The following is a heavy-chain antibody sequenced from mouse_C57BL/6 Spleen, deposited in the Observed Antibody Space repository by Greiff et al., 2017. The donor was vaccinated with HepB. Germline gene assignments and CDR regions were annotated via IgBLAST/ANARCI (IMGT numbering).Heavy chain of an antibody. CDR2: IDPEDGDT. CDR3: TTRVNWERDNFDY. Sequence: VQLQQSGAELVRPGASVKLSCTASGFNIKDYYMHWVKQRPEQGLEWIGRIDPEDGDTEYAPKFQGKATMTADTSSNTAYLQLSSLTSEDTAVYYCTTRVNWERDNFDYWGQGTTLTVSS. D-gene: IGHD4-1*01. J-gene: IGHJ2*01. CDR1: GFNIKDYY. V-gene: IGHV14-1*01.